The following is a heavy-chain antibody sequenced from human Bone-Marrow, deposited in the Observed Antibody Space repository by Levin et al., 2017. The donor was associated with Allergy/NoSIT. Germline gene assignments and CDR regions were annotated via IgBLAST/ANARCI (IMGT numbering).Heavy chain of an antibody. Sequence: SCTVSVYSISSTYYWGWIRQSPGKGLEWIGSIRQSGSTYYNPSLKSRVTISLDTSKNQFSLRLSSVTAADTAVYYCATPRRDFYYDSSGYYPFDYWGQGTLVTVSS. CDR2: IRQSGST. V-gene: IGHV4-38-2*02. CDR3: ATPRRDFYYDSSGYYPFDY. J-gene: IGHJ4*02. D-gene: IGHD3-22*01. CDR1: VYSISSTYY.